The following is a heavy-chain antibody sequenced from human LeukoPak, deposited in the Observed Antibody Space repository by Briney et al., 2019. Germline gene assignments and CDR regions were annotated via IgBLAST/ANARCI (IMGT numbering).Heavy chain of an antibody. D-gene: IGHD6-19*01. CDR1: GFTFSSYA. CDR3: AKALSSGWYDGDDYFDY. J-gene: IGHJ4*02. CDR2: ISGSGGST. Sequence: GGSLRLSCAASGFTFSSYAMSWVRQAPGEGLEWVSAISGSGGSTYYADSVKGRFTISRDNSKNTLYLQMNSLRAEDTAVYYCAKALSSGWYDGDDYFDYWGQGTLVTVSS. V-gene: IGHV3-23*01.